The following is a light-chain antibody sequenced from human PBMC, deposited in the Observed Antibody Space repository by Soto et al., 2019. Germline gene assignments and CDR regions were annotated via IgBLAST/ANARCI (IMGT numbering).Light chain of an antibody. J-gene: IGLJ7*01. V-gene: IGLV4-69*01. CDR3: QTWGTGIAV. Sequence: QSVLTQSPSASASLGASVKLTCTLSSGHSSYAIAWHQQQPEKGPRYLMKVNRDGSHNKGDGIPDRFSGSSSGAERYLTISRLQSEDEADYYCQTWGTGIAVFGGGSPLTVL. CDR1: SGHSSYA. CDR2: VNRDGSH.